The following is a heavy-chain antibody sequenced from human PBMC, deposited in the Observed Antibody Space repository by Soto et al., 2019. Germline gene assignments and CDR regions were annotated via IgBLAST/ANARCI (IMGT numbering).Heavy chain of an antibody. V-gene: IGHV4-31*03. D-gene: IGHD3-10*01. CDR3: ARGEVRTTFRH. CDR2: TYDSGTT. CDR1: GGSISSGGNY. Sequence: PSETLSLTCTVSGGSISSGGNYWSWIRQHPGKGLEWIGYTYDSGTTYYNPSLKSRVTISGDTSKNLLSLKLSSVTAADTAVYYCARGEVRTTFRHWGQGTLVTVSS. J-gene: IGHJ4*02.